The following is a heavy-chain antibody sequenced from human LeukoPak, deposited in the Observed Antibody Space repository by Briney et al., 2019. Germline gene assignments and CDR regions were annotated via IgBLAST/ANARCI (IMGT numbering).Heavy chain of an antibody. CDR1: GYSFASYW. Sequence: GESLKISCKGSGYSFASYWIGWVRQMPGKGLEWVGIMYPGNSDTRYSSSFQGQVTISADKSITTAYLQWSSLKASDTAMYYCARQGISPGSWYYSDYWGQGTLVTVSS. D-gene: IGHD6-13*01. V-gene: IGHV5-51*01. CDR2: MYPGNSDT. CDR3: ARQGISPGSWYYSDY. J-gene: IGHJ4*02.